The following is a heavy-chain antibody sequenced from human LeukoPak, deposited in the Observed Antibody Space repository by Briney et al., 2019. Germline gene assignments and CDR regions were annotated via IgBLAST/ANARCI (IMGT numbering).Heavy chain of an antibody. D-gene: IGHD2-2*01. V-gene: IGHV1-18*04. Sequence: GASVKVSCKASGYTFTGYYMHWVRQAPGQGLEWMGWISAYNGNTNYAQKLQGRVTMTTDTSTSTAYMELRSLRSDDTAVYYCAREAEGYVVLYWGQGTLVTVSS. CDR2: ISAYNGNT. CDR1: GYTFTGYY. CDR3: AREAEGYVVLY. J-gene: IGHJ4*02.